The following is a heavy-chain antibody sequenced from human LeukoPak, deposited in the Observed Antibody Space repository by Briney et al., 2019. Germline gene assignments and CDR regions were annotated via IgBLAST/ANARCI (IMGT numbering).Heavy chain of an antibody. J-gene: IGHJ4*02. Sequence: ASVKVSCTASGYTFTSYDINWVRQATAQGLEWMGWMNPNSGNTGYAQKFQGRVTMTRNTSISTAYMELSSLRSEDTAVYYCARGIGSTTVTTLEYYFDYWGQGTLVTVSS. CDR3: ARGIGSTTVTTLEYYFDY. D-gene: IGHD4-17*01. CDR1: GYTFTSYD. V-gene: IGHV1-8*01. CDR2: MNPNSGNT.